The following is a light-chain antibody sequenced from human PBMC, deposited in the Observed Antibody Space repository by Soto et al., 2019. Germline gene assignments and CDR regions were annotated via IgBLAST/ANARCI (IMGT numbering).Light chain of an antibody. CDR1: SSNIGSNT. J-gene: IGLJ1*01. Sequence: QSVLTQPPSASGTPGQRVTISCSGSSSNIGSNTVNWYQQLPGTAPKLLIYSNNQRPSGVPDRFSGSKSGTSASLAISGLQSENEANYYGAAWDDSLNGGVFGPGTKVPVL. CDR3: AAWDDSLNGGV. V-gene: IGLV1-44*01. CDR2: SNN.